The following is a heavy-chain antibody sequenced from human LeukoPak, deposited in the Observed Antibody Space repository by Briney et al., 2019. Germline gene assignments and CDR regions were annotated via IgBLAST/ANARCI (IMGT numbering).Heavy chain of an antibody. Sequence: ASVKVSCKASGYTFTSNGISWVRQAPGQGLEWMGWINANNDNTNYAQKLQGRVTMTTDTSTSTAYMELRSLRSDDTAVYYCARGGLRYSSGWYAGGDYWGQGTLVTVSS. CDR3: ARGGLRYSSGWYAGGDY. CDR1: GYTFTSNG. J-gene: IGHJ4*02. V-gene: IGHV1-18*01. CDR2: INANNDNT. D-gene: IGHD6-19*01.